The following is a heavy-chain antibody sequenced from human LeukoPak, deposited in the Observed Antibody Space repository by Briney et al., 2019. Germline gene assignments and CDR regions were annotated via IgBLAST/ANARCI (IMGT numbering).Heavy chain of an antibody. CDR1: GGSISSSSYY. CDR3: ARIPRIAASGAHYYMDV. Sequence: SETLSLTCTVSGGSISSSSYYWGWIRQPPGKGLEWIGSIYYSGSTYYNPSLKSRVTISVDTSKSQFSLKLSSVTAADTAVYYCARIPRIAASGAHYYMDVWGKGTTVTVSS. D-gene: IGHD6-25*01. J-gene: IGHJ6*03. CDR2: IYYSGST. V-gene: IGHV4-39*01.